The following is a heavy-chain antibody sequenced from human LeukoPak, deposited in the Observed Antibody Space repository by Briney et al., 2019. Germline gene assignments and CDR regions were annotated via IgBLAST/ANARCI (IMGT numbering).Heavy chain of an antibody. CDR2: NYYTGST. J-gene: IGHJ4*02. CDR1: GGSISSYY. CDR3: ARLAVGAGEYYFDY. Sequence: PSETLSLTCTVSGGSISSYYWSWIRQPPGKGLEWLGYNYYTGSTNYNPSLKSRVTMSLDTSKNQFSLKLSSVTAADTAVYYCARLAVGAGEYYFDYWGQGTLVTVSS. V-gene: IGHV4-59*08. D-gene: IGHD1-26*01.